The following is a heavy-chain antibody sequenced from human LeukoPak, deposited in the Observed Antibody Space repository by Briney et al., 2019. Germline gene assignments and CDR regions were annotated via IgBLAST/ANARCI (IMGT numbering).Heavy chain of an antibody. D-gene: IGHD3-3*01. Sequence: GGSLRLSCAAFGFSFTAHGMSWVRQARGEGLERVATISYDGSNKYHADSVKGRFTISRDSPKNTVFLQMTSLRVEDSAVYYCARGLGHYDFHCDPWGQGTLVIVSS. CDR2: ISYDGSNK. J-gene: IGHJ5*02. V-gene: IGHV3-33*05. CDR3: ARGLGHYDFHCDP. CDR1: GFSFTAHG.